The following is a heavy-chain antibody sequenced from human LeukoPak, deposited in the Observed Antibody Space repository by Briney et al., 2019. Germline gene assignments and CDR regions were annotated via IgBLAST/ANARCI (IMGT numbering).Heavy chain of an antibody. J-gene: IGHJ4*02. CDR2: VSSCHHA. CDR3: VREARGYHYTYFDY. V-gene: IGHV3-13*01. CDR1: GFTLGGHD. D-gene: IGHD5-18*01. Sequence: GESLRLSCTASGFTLGGHDMHWVRQTTGGGLEWVGAVSSCHHAFYADSVQGRFAVSRVDGKNSLYLQMNSLRAGYTAVYYCVREARGYHYTYFDYWGQGSLVTVSS.